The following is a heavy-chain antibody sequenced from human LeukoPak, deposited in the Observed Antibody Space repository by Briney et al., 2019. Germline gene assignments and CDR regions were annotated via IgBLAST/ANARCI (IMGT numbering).Heavy chain of an antibody. J-gene: IGHJ4*02. CDR3: ARGRGYSYGSPDY. Sequence: SETLSLTCAVYGGSFSGYYWSWIRQPPGKGLEWIGEINHSGSTNYNPSLESRGTISVDTSKNQFSLKLSSVTAADTAVYYCARGRGYSYGSPDYGAQGPLVTVST. CDR1: GGSFSGYY. D-gene: IGHD5-18*01. CDR2: INHSGST. V-gene: IGHV4-34*01.